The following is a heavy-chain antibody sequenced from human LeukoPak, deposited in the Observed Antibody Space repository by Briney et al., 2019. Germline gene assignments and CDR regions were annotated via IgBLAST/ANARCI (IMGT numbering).Heavy chain of an antibody. Sequence: PSETLSLTCTVSGGSISSGGYYWSWIRQHPGKGLEWIGYIYYSGSTYYNPSLKSRVTISVDTSKNQFSLKLSSVTAADTAVYYCAKDSGPATYYDFWSGYQNNAYYFDYWGQGTLVTVSS. CDR2: IYYSGST. CDR1: GGSISSGGYY. J-gene: IGHJ4*02. D-gene: IGHD3-3*01. V-gene: IGHV4-31*03. CDR3: AKDSGPATYYDFWSGYQNNAYYFDY.